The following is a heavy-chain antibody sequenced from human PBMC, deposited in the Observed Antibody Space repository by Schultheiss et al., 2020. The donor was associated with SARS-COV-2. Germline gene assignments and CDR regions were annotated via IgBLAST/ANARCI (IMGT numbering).Heavy chain of an antibody. CDR3: ATLRGSSEFDY. Sequence: SETLSLTCTVSGGSISNYYWSWIRQSPGKGLEWIGYIYKSGGTNYNPSLKSRVTISVDTSKNQFSLKLNSMTAADTAVYYCATLRGSSEFDYWGRGTLVTVSS. D-gene: IGHD1-26*01. J-gene: IGHJ4*02. CDR1: GGSISNYY. V-gene: IGHV4-59*01. CDR2: IYKSGGT.